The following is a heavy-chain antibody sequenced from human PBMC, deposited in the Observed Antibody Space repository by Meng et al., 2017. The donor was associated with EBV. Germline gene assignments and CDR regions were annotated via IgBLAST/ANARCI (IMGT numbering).Heavy chain of an antibody. V-gene: IGHV4-39*01. CDR1: GDSISSFYY. J-gene: IGHJ5*02. CDR2: VHYTGST. CDR3: ARPFPSWQSPRLDPFGA. D-gene: IGHD6-19*01. Sequence: QLQLRESGPGQVKPSEXRSLTCTVSGDSISSFYYWGWIRQPPGRGLEWIGSVHYTGSTYYSPSLKSRVTVSVDTSKNQFSLRLTSVTAADTAVYYCARPFPSWQSPRLDPFGAWGQGTLVTVSS.